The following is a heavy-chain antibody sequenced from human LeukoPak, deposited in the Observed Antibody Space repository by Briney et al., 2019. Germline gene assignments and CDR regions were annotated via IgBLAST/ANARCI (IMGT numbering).Heavy chain of an antibody. CDR2: ISGSDGGT. CDR3: ATSYGSGSYGH. V-gene: IGHV3-23*01. CDR1: GFTFRSSP. Sequence: GGSLRLSCVASGFTFRSSPMSWVRQAPGKGLEWVSAISGSDGGTFYADSVKGRVIISRDKSKNTLYLQMNSLSTEDTAVYYCATSYGSGSYGHWGQGTLVTVSS. J-gene: IGHJ4*02. D-gene: IGHD3-10*01.